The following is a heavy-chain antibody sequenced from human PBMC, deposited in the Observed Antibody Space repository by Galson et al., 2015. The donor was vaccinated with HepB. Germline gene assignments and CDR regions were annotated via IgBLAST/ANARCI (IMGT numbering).Heavy chain of an antibody. CDR3: ARGSIVVAPAAAFDP. V-gene: IGHV1-18*01. CDR1: GCTFTSYG. D-gene: IGHD2-2*01. CDR2: ISAYNGNT. J-gene: IGHJ5*02. Sequence: SVKVSCKASGCTFTSYGISWVRQAPGQGLEWMGWISAYNGNTNYAQKLQGRVTMTTDTSTSTAYMELRSLRSDDTAVYYCARGSIVVAPAAAFDPWGQGTRVTVSS.